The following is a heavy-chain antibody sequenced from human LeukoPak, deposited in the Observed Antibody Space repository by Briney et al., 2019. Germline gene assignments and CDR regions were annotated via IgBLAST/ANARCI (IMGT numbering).Heavy chain of an antibody. J-gene: IGHJ4*02. CDR2: INPNSGGT. CDR3: ARHGQWLVPTPFDY. V-gene: IGHV1-2*02. Sequence: ASVKVSCKASGYTFTGYYMHWVRQAPGQGLEWMGWINPNSGGTNYAQKLQGRVTMTTDTSTSTAYMELRSLRSDDTAVYYCARHGQWLVPTPFDYWGQGTLVTVSS. CDR1: GYTFTGYY. D-gene: IGHD6-19*01.